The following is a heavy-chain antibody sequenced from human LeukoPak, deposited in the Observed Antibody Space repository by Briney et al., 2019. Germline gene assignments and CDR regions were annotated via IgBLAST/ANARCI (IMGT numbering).Heavy chain of an antibody. CDR2: INPNSGGT. Sequence: ASVKVSCKASGYTLTGYYMHWVRQAPGQGLEWMGWINPNSGGTNYAQKFQGRVTMTRDTSISTAYMELSRLRSDDTAVYYCARYYGSGSYYNSFYYFDYWGQGTLVTVSS. D-gene: IGHD3-10*01. V-gene: IGHV1-2*02. CDR3: ARYYGSGSYYNSFYYFDY. J-gene: IGHJ4*02. CDR1: GYTLTGYY.